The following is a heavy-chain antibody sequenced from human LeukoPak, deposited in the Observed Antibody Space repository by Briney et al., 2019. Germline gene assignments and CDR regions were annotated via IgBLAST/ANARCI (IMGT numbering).Heavy chain of an antibody. CDR2: IYYSGST. CDR3: ARGDYDFWSGYHRVDAFDI. Sequence: PSETLSLTCTVSGGSISSGNYYWSWIRQPPGKGLEWIGYIYYSGSTNYNPSLKSRVTISVDTSKNQFSLKLSSVTAADTAVYYCARGDYDFWSGYHRVDAFDIWGQGTMVTVSS. J-gene: IGHJ3*02. V-gene: IGHV4-61*01. CDR1: GGSISSGNYY. D-gene: IGHD3-3*01.